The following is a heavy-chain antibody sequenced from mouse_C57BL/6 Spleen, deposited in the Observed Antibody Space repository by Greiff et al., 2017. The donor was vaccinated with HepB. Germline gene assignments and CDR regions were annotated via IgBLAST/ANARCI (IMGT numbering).Heavy chain of an antibody. J-gene: IGHJ4*01. CDR3: ARGDYYSNTYAMDY. Sequence: EVQLQQSGPELVKPGASVKISCKASGYTFTDYYMNWVKQSHGKSLEWIGDINPNNGGTSYNQKFKGKATLTVDKSSSTAYMELRSLTSEDSAVYYCARGDYYSNTYAMDYWGQGTSVTVSS. CDR2: INPNNGGT. CDR1: GYTFTDYY. V-gene: IGHV1-26*01. D-gene: IGHD2-5*01.